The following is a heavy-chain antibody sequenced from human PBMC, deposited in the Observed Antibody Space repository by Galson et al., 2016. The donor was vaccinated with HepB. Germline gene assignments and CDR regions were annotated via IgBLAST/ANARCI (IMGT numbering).Heavy chain of an antibody. CDR2: LSYDGHTK. J-gene: IGHJ4*02. V-gene: IGHV3-30*04. D-gene: IGHD3-10*01. CDR3: ARDVQQGYYGSGTAVDY. CDR1: GFTFSSYA. Sequence: SLRLSCAASGFTFSSYAMHWARQAPGKGLEWVAVLSYDGHTKFYADSVKGRFTISRDNSKNTVDLQMNSLTADDTALYYCARDVQQGYYGSGTAVDYWGQGTLVTVSS.